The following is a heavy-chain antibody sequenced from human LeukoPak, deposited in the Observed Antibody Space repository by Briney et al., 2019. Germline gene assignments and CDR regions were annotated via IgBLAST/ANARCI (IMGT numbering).Heavy chain of an antibody. V-gene: IGHV3-49*04. CDR1: GFTFGDYA. CDR2: IRSKAYGGTT. Sequence: GGSLRLSCTASGFTFGDYAMSWVRQAPGKGLEWVGFIRSKAYGGTTEYAASVKGRFTISRDDSKSIAYLQMNSLKTEDTAVYYCTRSNYDFWSGYPGFDYWGQGTLVTVSS. CDR3: TRSNYDFWSGYPGFDY. D-gene: IGHD3-3*01. J-gene: IGHJ4*02.